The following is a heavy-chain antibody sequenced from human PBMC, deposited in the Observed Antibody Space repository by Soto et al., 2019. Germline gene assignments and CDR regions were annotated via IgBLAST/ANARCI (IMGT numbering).Heavy chain of an antibody. J-gene: IGHJ4*02. D-gene: IGHD6-13*01. CDR3: ARDYSSTWYPGDS. CDR2: INPYNGNT. V-gene: IGHV1-18*04. Sequence: ASVKVSCKASGYTFTSYGITWVRQAPGQGLEWMGWINPYNGNTKYAQTLLGRVTMTTDTSTSTAYMELRSLRSDDTAVYYCARDYSSTWYPGDSWGQGTLVPVSS. CDR1: GYTFTSYG.